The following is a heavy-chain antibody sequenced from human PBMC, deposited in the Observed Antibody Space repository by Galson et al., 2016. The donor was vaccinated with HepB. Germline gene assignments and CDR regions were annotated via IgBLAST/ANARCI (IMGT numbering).Heavy chain of an antibody. CDR2: IFWDDEK. Sequence: PALVKPTQTLTLTCTLSGLSLNTRGAAVGWIRQPPGKALEWLAVIFWDDEKRFSPSLEHRLTITKDTSKNQVVLTLTNMDPVDTATYYCGHTSTAWYMGYHYSAVEGWGQGTTVTVSS. CDR1: GLSLNTRGAA. J-gene: IGHJ6*02. D-gene: IGHD6-13*01. CDR3: GHTSTAWYMGYHYSAVEG. V-gene: IGHV2-5*02.